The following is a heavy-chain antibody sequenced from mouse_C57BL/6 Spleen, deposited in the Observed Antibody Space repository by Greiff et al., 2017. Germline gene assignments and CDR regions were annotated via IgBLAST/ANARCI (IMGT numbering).Heavy chain of an antibody. J-gene: IGHJ3*01. CDR1: GYTFTSYW. V-gene: IGHV1-52*01. D-gene: IGHD1-1*01. CDR2: IDPSDSET. Sequence: QVQLQQPGAELVRPGSSVKLSCKASGYTFTSYWMHWVKQRPIQGLEWIGNIDPSDSETHYNQKFKDKATLTVDKSSSTAYMQLSSLTSEDSAVYYGARNYGSSSFAYWGQGTLVTVSA. CDR3: ARNYGSSSFAY.